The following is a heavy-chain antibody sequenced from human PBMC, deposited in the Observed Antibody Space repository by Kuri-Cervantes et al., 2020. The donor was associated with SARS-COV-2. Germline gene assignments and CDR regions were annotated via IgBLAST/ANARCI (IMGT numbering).Heavy chain of an antibody. V-gene: IGHV1-3*01. J-gene: IGHJ6*02. CDR1: GYTFTSYA. CDR2: INAGNGNT. D-gene: IGHD4/OR15-4a*01. Sequence: ASVKVSCKASGYTFTSYAMHWVRQAPGQRLEWMGWINAGNGNTKYSQKFQGRVTITRDTSASTAYMELSSLRSEDTAVYYCAGADGGFHPYYYGMDVWGQGTTVTVSS. CDR3: AGADGGFHPYYYGMDV.